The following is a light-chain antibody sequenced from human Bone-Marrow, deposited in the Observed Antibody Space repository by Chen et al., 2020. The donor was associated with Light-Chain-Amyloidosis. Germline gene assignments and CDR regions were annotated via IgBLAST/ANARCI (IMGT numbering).Light chain of an antibody. CDR2: EDD. V-gene: IGLV6-57*01. CDR1: SGSIATND. CDR3: QSYQGSSQGV. Sequence: NFMLTQPHSVSESPGKTVIISCTRSSGSIATNDVQWYQQRPGSSPTTVIYEDDQRPSGVPDRFSGSIDRSSNSASRTISGMKTEDEADYYCQSYQGSSQGVFGGGTKLTVL. J-gene: IGLJ3*02.